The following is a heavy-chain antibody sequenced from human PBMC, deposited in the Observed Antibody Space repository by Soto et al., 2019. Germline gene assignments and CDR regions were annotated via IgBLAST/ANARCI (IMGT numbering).Heavy chain of an antibody. CDR3: ARVRPSSGTPHY. CDR1: GFTFSSYS. Sequence: EVQLVESGGGLVQPGGSLRLSCAASGFTFSSYSMNWVRKATGKGLEWVSYISSSSSTIYYADSVKGRFTISRDNAKNSLYLQMNSLRDEDTAVSYCARVRPSSGTPHYWGQGCLVTVSS. CDR2: ISSSSSTI. J-gene: IGHJ4*02. D-gene: IGHD6-19*01. V-gene: IGHV3-48*02.